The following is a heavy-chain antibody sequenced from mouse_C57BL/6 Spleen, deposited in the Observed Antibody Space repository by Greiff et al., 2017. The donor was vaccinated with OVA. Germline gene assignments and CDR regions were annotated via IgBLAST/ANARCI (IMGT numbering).Heavy chain of an antibody. CDR1: GYTFTSYW. CDR2: IYPSDSET. Sequence: QVQLQQPGAELVRPGSSVKLSCKASGYTFTSYWMDWVKQRPGQGLEWIGNIYPSDSETHYNQKFKDKATLTVDKSSSTAYMQLSSLTSEDSAVYYCARSGQLRYFAYWGQGTLVTVSA. CDR3: ARSGQLRYFAY. V-gene: IGHV1-61*01. J-gene: IGHJ3*01. D-gene: IGHD3-2*02.